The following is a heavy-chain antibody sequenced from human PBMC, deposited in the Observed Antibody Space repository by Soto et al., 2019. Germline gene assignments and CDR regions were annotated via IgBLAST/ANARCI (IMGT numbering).Heavy chain of an antibody. CDR3: AREGSYGSFGY. D-gene: IGHD1-26*01. Sequence: SETLSLTCAVYGVSFIGYYWSWIRQPPGKGLEWIGEINHSGSTNYNPSLKSRVTMSVDTSKNQFSLKLSSVTAADTAVYYCAREGSYGSFGYWGQGILVTVSS. V-gene: IGHV4-34*01. J-gene: IGHJ4*02. CDR1: GVSFIGYY. CDR2: INHSGST.